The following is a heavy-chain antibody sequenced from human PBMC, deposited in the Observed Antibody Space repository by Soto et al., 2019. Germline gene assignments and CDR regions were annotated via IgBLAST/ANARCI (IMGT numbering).Heavy chain of an antibody. CDR3: ARFYDSTNWYYFDY. Sequence: EVQLVESGGGVVRPGGSLRLSCAASGFTFDDYGMGWVRQAPGKGLEWVSGSSWNGRSTGFAESVKGRFTISRDSAKSSLYLQMNSLRTEDTAFYYCARFYDSTNWYYFDYWGQGTLVTVSS. V-gene: IGHV3-20*04. CDR2: SSWNGRST. D-gene: IGHD6-13*01. CDR1: GFTFDDYG. J-gene: IGHJ4*02.